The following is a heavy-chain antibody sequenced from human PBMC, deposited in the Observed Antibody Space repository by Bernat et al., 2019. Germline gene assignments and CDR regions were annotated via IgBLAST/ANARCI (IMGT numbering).Heavy chain of an antibody. CDR1: GGSISSSSYY. V-gene: IGHV4-39*01. D-gene: IGHD5-12*01. CDR3: ARLNIVATTFDY. J-gene: IGHJ4*02. Sequence: QLQLQESGPGLVKPSETLSLTCTVSGGSISSSSYYWGWIRQPPGKGLGWIGSIYYSGSTDYNPSLKSRVTISVDTSKNQFSLKLSSVTAADTAVYYCARLNIVATTFDYWGQGTLVTVSS. CDR2: IYYSGST.